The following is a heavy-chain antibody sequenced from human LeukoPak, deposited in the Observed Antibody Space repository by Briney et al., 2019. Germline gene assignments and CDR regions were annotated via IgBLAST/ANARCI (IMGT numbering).Heavy chain of an antibody. V-gene: IGHV3-48*01. D-gene: IGHD1-26*01. Sequence: GGSLRLSCAASGFTLSSYSMNWVRQAPGKGLEWVSYLSTSIRTIYYADSVKGRFTISRDNAKNSLYLQMTSLRAEDTAVYYCTRDASGETASGPRMDVWGQGTTVAVSS. CDR2: LSTSIRTI. CDR3: TRDASGETASGPRMDV. CDR1: GFTLSSYS. J-gene: IGHJ6*02.